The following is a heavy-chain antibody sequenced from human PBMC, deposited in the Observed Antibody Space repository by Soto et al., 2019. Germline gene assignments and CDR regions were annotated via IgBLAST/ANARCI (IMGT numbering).Heavy chain of an antibody. V-gene: IGHV4-61*01. Sequence: QMQLQESGPGLLKPSETLSLTCTVSGDSVSTGNYNWSWVRQTPGKVLEWIGNIFFTGSTHYNPSLTSRVTISVDTSKNQFSLELRSVTAADTAVYYCARDGHGMDVWGQGTTVTVSS. CDR1: GDSVSTGNYN. CDR3: ARDGHGMDV. CDR2: IFFTGST. J-gene: IGHJ6*02.